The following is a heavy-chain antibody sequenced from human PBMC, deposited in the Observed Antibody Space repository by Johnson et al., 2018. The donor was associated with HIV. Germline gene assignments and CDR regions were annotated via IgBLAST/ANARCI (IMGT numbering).Heavy chain of an antibody. J-gene: IGHJ3*02. D-gene: IGHD6-19*01. CDR1: GFTFRTYS. Sequence: QVRLVESGGGVVQPGGSLRLSCAASGFTFRTYSMHWVRQPPGKGLEWVAAISYVETNKYYADSVKGRFTISRDNSKNTLYLHMTSLRADDTAVYYCAREKTTGWYDDAFDIWGHGTMVTVSS. V-gene: IGHV3-30-3*01. CDR3: AREKTTGWYDDAFDI. CDR2: ISYVETNK.